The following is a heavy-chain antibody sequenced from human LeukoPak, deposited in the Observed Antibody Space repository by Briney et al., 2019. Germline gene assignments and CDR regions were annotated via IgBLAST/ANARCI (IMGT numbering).Heavy chain of an antibody. CDR2: FGPEDGET. J-gene: IGHJ3*02. CDR1: GYTLNELS. V-gene: IGHV1-24*01. Sequence: ASVKVSCKVSGYTLNELSMHWVRQAPGKGLEWMGGFGPEDGETIYAPKFQGRVIMTEDTSTDTAYMELSSLRSEDTAVYYCATDSLRNDAFDIWGQGTMVTVSS. D-gene: IGHD4-17*01. CDR3: ATDSLRNDAFDI.